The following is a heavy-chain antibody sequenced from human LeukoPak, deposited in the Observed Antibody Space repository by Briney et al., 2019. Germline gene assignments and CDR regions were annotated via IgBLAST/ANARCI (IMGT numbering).Heavy chain of an antibody. D-gene: IGHD1-26*01. CDR1: GLTFSTYW. V-gene: IGHV3-74*01. J-gene: IGHJ4*02. Sequence: SGGSLRLSCAPSGLTFSTYWMIWVRQAPGKGLEYVSHMNADGSTTNYADSVKVRFTISRDNAKNTLYLQMNSLRAEDMALYYCAKASGSYSREGYFDYWGQGTLVTVSS. CDR2: MNADGSTT. CDR3: AKASGSYSREGYFDY.